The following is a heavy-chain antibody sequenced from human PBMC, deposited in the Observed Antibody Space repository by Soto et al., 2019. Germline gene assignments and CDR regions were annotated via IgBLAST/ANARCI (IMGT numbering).Heavy chain of an antibody. V-gene: IGHV3-23*01. D-gene: IGHD4-17*01. Sequence: EVQLLESGGDLVQPGRSLRLSCAASGFTFSGYGMSWVRQAPGKGLEWVSVIHGGGNSAYYADSVKGRFTISRDNSTTTLYLQMSTLRVEATAVYYCAKNSGRLTTSWHFDYWRQGTLVTVSS. J-gene: IGHJ4*02. CDR2: IHGGGNSA. CDR3: AKNSGRLTTSWHFDY. CDR1: GFTFSGYG.